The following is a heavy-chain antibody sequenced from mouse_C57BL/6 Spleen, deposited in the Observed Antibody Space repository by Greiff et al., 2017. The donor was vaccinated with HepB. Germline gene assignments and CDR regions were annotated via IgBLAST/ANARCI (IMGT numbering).Heavy chain of an antibody. CDR3: AREEGIYWYFDV. V-gene: IGHV5-16*01. J-gene: IGHJ1*03. Sequence: EVQLVESEGGLVQPGSSMKLSCTASGFTFSDYYMAWVRQVPEKGLEWVANINYDGSSTYYLDSLKSRFIISRDNAKNILYLQMSSLKSEDTATYYCAREEGIYWYFDVWGTGTTVTVSS. CDR1: GFTFSDYY. CDR2: INYDGSST.